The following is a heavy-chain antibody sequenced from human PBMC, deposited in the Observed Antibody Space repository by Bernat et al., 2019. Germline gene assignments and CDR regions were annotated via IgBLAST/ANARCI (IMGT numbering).Heavy chain of an antibody. Sequence: EVQLVESGGGLVQPGGSLRLSCAASGFTFSSYWMHWVRQAPGKGLVWVSRINSDGSSTSYADSVKGRFTISRDNAKNTLYLQMNSLRAEDTAVYYCARGPITLFYYYYMDVWGKGTTVTVSS. J-gene: IGHJ6*03. CDR3: ARGPITLFYYYYMDV. D-gene: IGHD3-10*02. V-gene: IGHV3-74*01. CDR2: INSDGSST. CDR1: GFTFSSYW.